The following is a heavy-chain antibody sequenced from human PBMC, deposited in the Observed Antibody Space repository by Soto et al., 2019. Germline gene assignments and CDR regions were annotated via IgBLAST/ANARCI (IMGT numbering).Heavy chain of an antibody. J-gene: IGHJ4*02. CDR3: ARAVSSSWGFDY. CDR1: GYTFTRYA. CDR2: ISYDGSNK. D-gene: IGHD6-13*01. V-gene: IGHV3-30-3*01. Sequence: QVQLVESGGGVVQPGRSLRLSCVASGYTFTRYAMHWVLQARGKGLEWVAAISYDGSNKYYANSVKGRFTISRDNSKNTLYLQMNNLRPEDTSVYYCARAVSSSWGFDYWGQGTLVTVSS.